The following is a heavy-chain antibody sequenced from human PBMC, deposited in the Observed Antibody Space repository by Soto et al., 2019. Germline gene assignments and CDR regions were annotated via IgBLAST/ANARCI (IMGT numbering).Heavy chain of an antibody. CDR2: INHSGST. Sequence: SETLSLTCAVYGGSFSGYYWSWIRQPPGKGLEWIGEINHSGSTNYNPSLKSRVTISVDTSKNQFSLKLSSVTAADTAVYYCARVWSPVRLVDYWGQGTLVTVSS. J-gene: IGHJ4*02. CDR3: ARVWSPVRLVDY. CDR1: GGSFSGYY. D-gene: IGHD2-8*02. V-gene: IGHV4-34*01.